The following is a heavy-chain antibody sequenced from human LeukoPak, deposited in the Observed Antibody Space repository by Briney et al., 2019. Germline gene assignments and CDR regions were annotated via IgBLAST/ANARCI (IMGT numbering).Heavy chain of an antibody. V-gene: IGHV3-7*01. CDR3: ARGSNPPDY. CDR2: LKQDGSDR. Sequence: GGSLRLSCAASGFTFRSYWKHWVRLAQAKGLEWVANLKQDGSDRYYVDSVKGRFTISRDNAKNSLFLQMNSLRAEDTAVYYCARGSNPPDYWGRGTLVTVSS. CDR1: GFTFRSYW. J-gene: IGHJ4*02.